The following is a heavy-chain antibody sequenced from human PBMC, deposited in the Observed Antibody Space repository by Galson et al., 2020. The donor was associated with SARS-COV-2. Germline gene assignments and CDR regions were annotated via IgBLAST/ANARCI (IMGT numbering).Heavy chain of an antibody. D-gene: IGHD7-27*01. J-gene: IGHJ6*02. CDR2: ISYDGINK. Sequence: GESLKIPCAASGFTFSTYPMHWVRQAPGKGLAWVAGISYDGINKQYADSVKGRFTISRDNSKNTVHLQMSSLRPEDTAVYYCARDSSGEGYYYGMDVWGQGTTVTVSS. CDR3: ARDSSGEGYYYGMDV. CDR1: GFTFSTYP. V-gene: IGHV3-30-3*01.